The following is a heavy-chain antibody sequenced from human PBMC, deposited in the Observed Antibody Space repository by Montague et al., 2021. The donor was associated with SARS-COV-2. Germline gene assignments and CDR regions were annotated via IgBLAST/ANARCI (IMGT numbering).Heavy chain of an antibody. CDR1: GFTVSSNY. J-gene: IGHJ4*02. D-gene: IGHD3-9*01. CDR3: AREKDTSGYILRY. Sequence: SLRLSCAASGFTVSSNYMTWVRQAPGKELEWVSVIYKDGRTYYADSVKGRFTVSRGNSKNTLYLQMHSLRAEDTAVYYCAREKDTSGYILRYWGQGTLVTVSS. V-gene: IGHV3-53*01. CDR2: IYKDGRT.